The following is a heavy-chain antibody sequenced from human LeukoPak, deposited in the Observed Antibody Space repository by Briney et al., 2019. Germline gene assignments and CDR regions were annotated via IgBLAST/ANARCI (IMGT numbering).Heavy chain of an antibody. Sequence: GASVKVSCKASGYTFTTYAIHWVRQVPGQRLEWLGWINTGNGDTRYSQTFQGRVTITRDTSASTAYMELSSLRPEDTAMYYCARGTQLWLNPYVLNLGYFDYWGQGTLVTVSS. CDR2: INTGNGDT. D-gene: IGHD5-18*01. CDR1: GYTFTTYA. J-gene: IGHJ4*02. V-gene: IGHV1-3*04. CDR3: ARGTQLWLNPYVLNLGYFDY.